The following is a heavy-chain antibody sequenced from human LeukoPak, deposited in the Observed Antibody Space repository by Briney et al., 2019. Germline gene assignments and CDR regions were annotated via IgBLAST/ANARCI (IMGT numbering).Heavy chain of an antibody. V-gene: IGHV1-46*01. CDR1: GYTFTSYY. D-gene: IGHD3-3*01. CDR2: INPSGGST. J-gene: IGHJ4*02. CDR3: ARAFGVVIRTTNFDY. Sequence: ASVKVSCKASGYTFTSYYMQWVRQAPGQGLEWMGIINPSGGSTSYAQKFQGRVTMTRDTSTSTVYMELSSLRSEDTAVYYCARAFGVVIRTTNFDYWGQGTLVTVSS.